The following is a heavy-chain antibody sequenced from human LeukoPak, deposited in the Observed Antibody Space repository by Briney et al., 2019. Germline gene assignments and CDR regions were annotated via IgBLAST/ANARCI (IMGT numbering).Heavy chain of an antibody. CDR2: INPNGGGT. CDR3: ARVVAYCGGDCASDDAFDI. V-gene: IGHV1-2*02. J-gene: IGHJ3*02. Sequence: GASVKVSCKASGYTFTGYYMHWVRQAPGQGLEWMGWINPNGGGTNYAQKFQGRVTMTRDTSISTAYMELSRLRSDDTAVYYCARVVAYCGGDCASDDAFDIWGQGTMVTVSS. CDR1: GYTFTGYY. D-gene: IGHD2-21*02.